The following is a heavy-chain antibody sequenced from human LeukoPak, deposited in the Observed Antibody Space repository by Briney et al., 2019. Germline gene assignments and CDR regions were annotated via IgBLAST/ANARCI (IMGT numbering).Heavy chain of an antibody. CDR3: ARAIRGSYRGFDAFDI. J-gene: IGHJ3*02. D-gene: IGHD1-26*01. Sequence: GGSLRLSCAASGFTFSSYSMNWVRQAPGKGLEWVSYISSSSSTIYYADSVKGRFTISRDNAKNSLYLQMNSLRAEDTAVYYCARAIRGSYRGFDAFDIWGQGTMVTVSS. CDR2: ISSSSSTI. V-gene: IGHV3-48*01. CDR1: GFTFSSYS.